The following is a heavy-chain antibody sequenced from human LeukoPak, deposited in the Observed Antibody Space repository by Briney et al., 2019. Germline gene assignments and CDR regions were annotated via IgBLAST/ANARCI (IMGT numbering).Heavy chain of an antibody. J-gene: IGHJ2*01. V-gene: IGHV4-59*08. Sequence: SETLSLTCTVSGGSISSYYWSWIRQPPGKGLEWIGYIYYSGSTNYNPSLKSRVTMSVDTSKNQFSLKLSSVTAADTAVYYCARQVRGDGDYLPYWYFDLWGRGTLVTVSS. CDR3: ARQVRGDGDYLPYWYFDL. D-gene: IGHD4-17*01. CDR2: IYYSGST. CDR1: GGSISSYY.